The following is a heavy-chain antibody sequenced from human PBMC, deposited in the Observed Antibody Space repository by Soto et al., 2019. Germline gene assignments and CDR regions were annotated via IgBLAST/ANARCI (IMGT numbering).Heavy chain of an antibody. Sequence: GASVKVSCKVSGYSLSDLSIHWLRQAPGKGLEWMGGLDAEDGETIYAQKLQGRGTMTEDTSTDTAYMELSSLTSEDTAVYYCARESEDLTSNFDYWGQGTLVTAPQ. V-gene: IGHV1-24*01. J-gene: IGHJ4*02. CDR1: GYSLSDLS. CDR3: ARESEDLTSNFDY. CDR2: LDAEDGET.